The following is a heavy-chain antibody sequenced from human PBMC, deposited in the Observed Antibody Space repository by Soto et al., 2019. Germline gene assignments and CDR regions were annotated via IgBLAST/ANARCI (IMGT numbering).Heavy chain of an antibody. CDR2: IYSGGST. CDR1: GFTVSSNY. CDR3: ARGKSDGDYVGGDYFDY. Sequence: EVQLVESGGGLVQPGGSLRLSCAASGFTVSSNYMSWVRQAPGKGLEWVSVIYSGGSTYYADSVKGRFTISRDNSKNKLYLQMNSLRAEDTAVYYCARGKSDGDYVGGDYFDYWGQGTLVTVSS. D-gene: IGHD4-17*01. J-gene: IGHJ4*02. V-gene: IGHV3-66*01.